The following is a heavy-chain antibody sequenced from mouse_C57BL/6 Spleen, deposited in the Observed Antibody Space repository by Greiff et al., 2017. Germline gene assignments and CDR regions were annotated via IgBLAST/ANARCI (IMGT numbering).Heavy chain of an antibody. CDR3: ASTIYYDYDGPWAMDY. CDR1: GFSLTSYG. J-gene: IGHJ4*01. V-gene: IGHV2-2*01. CDR2: IWSGGST. D-gene: IGHD2-4*01. Sequence: QVQLQQSGPGLVQPSQSLSITCTVSGFSLTSYGVHWVRQSPGKGLEWLGVIWSGGSTDYNAAFISRLSISKDNSKSQVFFKMNSLQADDTAIYYCASTIYYDYDGPWAMDYWGQGTSVTVSS.